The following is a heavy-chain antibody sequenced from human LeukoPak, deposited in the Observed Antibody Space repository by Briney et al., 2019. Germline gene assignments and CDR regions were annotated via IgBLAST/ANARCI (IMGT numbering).Heavy chain of an antibody. D-gene: IGHD6-19*01. CDR2: IDPNSGGT. V-gene: IGHV1-2*02. J-gene: IGHJ4*02. CDR1: GYTFTGYY. Sequence: ASVKVSCKASGYTFTGYYMHWVRQAPGQGLEWMGWIDPNSGGTNYAQKFQGRVTMTRDTSISTAYMELSRLRSDDTAVYYCARDDSSRWSGRVGYFDYWGQGTLVTVSS. CDR3: ARDDSSRWSGRVGYFDY.